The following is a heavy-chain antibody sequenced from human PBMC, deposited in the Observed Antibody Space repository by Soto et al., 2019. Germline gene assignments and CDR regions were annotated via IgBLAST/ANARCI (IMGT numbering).Heavy chain of an antibody. Sequence: RASVKVSCKASGGTFSSYAISWVRQAPGQGLEWMGGIIPIFGTANYAQKFQGRVTITADESTSTAYMELSSLRSEDTAVYYCAREKPSPTVITFGGVIAQYYFDYWGQGTLVTVSS. CDR3: AREKPSPTVITFGGVIAQYYFDY. V-gene: IGHV1-69*13. CDR1: GGTFSSYA. D-gene: IGHD3-16*02. CDR2: IIPIFGTA. J-gene: IGHJ4*02.